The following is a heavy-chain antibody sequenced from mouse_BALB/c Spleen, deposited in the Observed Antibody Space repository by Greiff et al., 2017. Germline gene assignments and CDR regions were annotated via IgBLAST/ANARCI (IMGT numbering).Heavy chain of an antibody. D-gene: IGHD2-1*01. CDR1: GFNIKDYY. J-gene: IGHJ3*01. CDR2: IDPENGNT. CDR3: ASGFYGNYFAY. V-gene: IGHV14-1*02. Sequence: VQLQQSGAELVRPGALVKLSCKASGFNIKDYYMHWVKQRPEQGLEWIGWIDPENGNTIYDPKFQGKASITADTSSNTAYLQLSSLTSEDTAVYYCASGFYGNYFAYWGQGTLVTVSA.